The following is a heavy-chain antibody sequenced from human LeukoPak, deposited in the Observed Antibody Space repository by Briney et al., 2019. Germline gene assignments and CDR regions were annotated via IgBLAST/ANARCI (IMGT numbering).Heavy chain of an antibody. Sequence: GGSLRLSCAASGFSFSTYGMRWVRQAPGKGLEWVAFIRYDGSDKYYVDSVRGRFTISRDNSKNTLYLQMNSLRAEDTAVYYCAKDGAFDYWSQGTLVTVSS. CDR3: AKDGAFDY. CDR2: IRYDGSDK. CDR1: GFSFSTYG. J-gene: IGHJ4*02. V-gene: IGHV3-30*02.